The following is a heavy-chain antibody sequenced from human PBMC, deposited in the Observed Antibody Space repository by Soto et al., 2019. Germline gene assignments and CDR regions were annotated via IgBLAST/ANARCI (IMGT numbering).Heavy chain of an antibody. CDR2: IYYSGST. D-gene: IGHD3-10*01. Sequence: SETLSLTCTVSGGSISSSCCYWGWIRQPPGKGLEWIGTIYYSGSTYYNPSLKSRVTISVDTSKNHFSLKLSSATAADTAVYYCARLYGSGTYFVDYWGQGTLVTVSS. V-gene: IGHV4-39*02. CDR1: GGSISSSCCY. CDR3: ARLYGSGTYFVDY. J-gene: IGHJ4*02.